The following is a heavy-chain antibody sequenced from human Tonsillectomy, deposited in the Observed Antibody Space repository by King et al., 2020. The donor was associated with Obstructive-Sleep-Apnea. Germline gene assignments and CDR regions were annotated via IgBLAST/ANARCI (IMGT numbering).Heavy chain of an antibody. CDR1: GFTFSSYS. CDR2: ISSSSSTI. J-gene: IGHJ6*02. V-gene: IGHV3-48*04. CDR3: ARHPLATVLRYFDWLLGYYGMDV. Sequence: VQLVESGGGLVQPGGSLRLSCAASGFTFSSYSMNWVRQAPGKGLEWVSYISSSSSTIYYADSVKGRFTISRDNAKNSLYLQMNSLRAEDTAVYYCARHPLATVLRYFDWLLGYYGMDVWGQGTTVTVSS. D-gene: IGHD3-9*01.